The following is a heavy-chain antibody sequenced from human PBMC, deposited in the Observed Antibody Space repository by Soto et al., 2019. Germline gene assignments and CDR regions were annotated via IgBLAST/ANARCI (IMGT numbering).Heavy chain of an antibody. CDR3: ARGSTYYYDSRGYSSGLYFDY. Sequence: SETLSLTCTVSGGSISSGDYYWSWIRQPPGKGLEWIGYIYYSGSTYYNPSLKSRVTISVDTSKNQFSLKLSSVTAADTAVYYCARGSTYYYDSRGYSSGLYFDYWGQGTLVTVYS. CDR2: IYYSGST. V-gene: IGHV4-30-4*01. CDR1: GGSISSGDYY. J-gene: IGHJ4*02. D-gene: IGHD3-22*01.